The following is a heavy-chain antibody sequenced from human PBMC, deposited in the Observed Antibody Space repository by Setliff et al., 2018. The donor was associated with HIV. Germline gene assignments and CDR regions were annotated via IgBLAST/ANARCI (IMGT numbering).Heavy chain of an antibody. CDR1: NYSISSAYY. D-gene: IGHD1-1*01. J-gene: IGHJ4*02. CDR2: IFYSGST. CDR3: ASAGSGTRAPPRY. Sequence: SETLSLTCAVSNYSISSAYYWGWIRHPPGKGLEWIGYIFYSGSTNYNPSLKSRVTISLDTSKNQFSPKLPSVTAADTAVYYCASAGSGTRAPPRYWGQGTPVTVSS. V-gene: IGHV4-38-2*01.